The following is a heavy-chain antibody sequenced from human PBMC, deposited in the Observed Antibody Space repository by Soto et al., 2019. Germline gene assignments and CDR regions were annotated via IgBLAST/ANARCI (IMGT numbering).Heavy chain of an antibody. CDR3: GSFVYFDY. D-gene: IGHD5-12*01. V-gene: IGHV3-7*02. CDR2: MNQDGSET. CDR1: GFTFSNYY. J-gene: IGHJ4*02. Sequence: VQLVESGGGLVQPGESLRLSCAASGFTFSNYYMTWVRQAPGKGLEWLANMNQDGSETYYVDSVKGRFTISRDNAKSLLYLQMNSLYYCARDIVAPGSFVYFDYWGQGSLVSV.